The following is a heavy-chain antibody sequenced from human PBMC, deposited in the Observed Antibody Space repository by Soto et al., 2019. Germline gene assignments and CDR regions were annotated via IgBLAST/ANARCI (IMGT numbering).Heavy chain of an antibody. CDR3: ARDLSRGTQWLVRNYYGMDV. J-gene: IGHJ6*02. Sequence: TSETLSLTCTVSGGSISSYYWSWIRQPAGKGLEWIGRIYTSGSTNYNPSLKSRVTMSVDTSKNRFSPKLSSVTAADTAVYYCARDLSRGTQWLVRNYYGMDVWGQGTTVTVSS. CDR2: IYTSGST. V-gene: IGHV4-4*07. CDR1: GGSISSYY. D-gene: IGHD6-19*01.